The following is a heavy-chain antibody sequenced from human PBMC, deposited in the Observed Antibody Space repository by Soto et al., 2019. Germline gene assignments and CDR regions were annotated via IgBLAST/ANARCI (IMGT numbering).Heavy chain of an antibody. D-gene: IGHD2-21*01. V-gene: IGHV4-39*01. CDR1: GGSIGYSNYY. J-gene: IGHJ5*02. CDR3: AKLVVPTSSWFDP. CDR2: IYYSGST. Sequence: QLQLQESGPGLVKPSETLSLTCTVSGGSIGYSNYYWGWIRQPPGKALEWIGTIYYSGSTYYNPSLKSRVTMSVDTSKNQFSLKLTSVAAADTAVYYCAKLVVPTSSWFDPWGQGTLVTVSS.